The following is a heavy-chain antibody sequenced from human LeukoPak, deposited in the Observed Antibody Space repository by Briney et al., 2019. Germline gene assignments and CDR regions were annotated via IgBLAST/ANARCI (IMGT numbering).Heavy chain of an antibody. V-gene: IGHV4-39*01. D-gene: IGHD2-15*01. Sequence: SETLSLTCTVSGDSIGSSTYYWGWIRQPPGKGPEWIGSIFYSGSTFYKPSLESRLTMSVKMSKNQFSLGLSSVTAADTAVYYCARIPCTGGSCYYFDSWGQGILVIVSS. CDR2: IFYSGST. CDR1: GDSIGSSTYY. CDR3: ARIPCTGGSCYYFDS. J-gene: IGHJ4*02.